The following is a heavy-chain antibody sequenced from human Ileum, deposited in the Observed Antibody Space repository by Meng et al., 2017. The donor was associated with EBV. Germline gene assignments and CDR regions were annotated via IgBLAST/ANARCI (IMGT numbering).Heavy chain of an antibody. J-gene: IGHJ4*02. CDR2: VNYNGDS. CDR1: GASVTSSGYY. D-gene: IGHD1-26*01. V-gene: IGHV4-61*08. Sequence: QVQLQQSGPGLGRPSETLSSTCTVSGASVTSSGYYWSWLRQSPGKGLEWLGYVNYNGDSTYNPSLKSRVTIFIDTSKKQFYLNLTSATAADTAIYYCARDLRVGGAFDYWGQGTLVTVSS. CDR3: ARDLRVGGAFDY.